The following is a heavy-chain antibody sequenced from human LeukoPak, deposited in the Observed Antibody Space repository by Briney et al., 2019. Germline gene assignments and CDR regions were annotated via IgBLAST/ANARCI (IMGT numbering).Heavy chain of an antibody. CDR3: ARGFRTGDMTTFAH. J-gene: IGHJ4*02. V-gene: IGHV1-2*02. CDR1: GYTFTGYY. D-gene: IGHD2-15*01. CDR2: IYSNNGGT. Sequence: GASVKVSCKASGYTFTGYYIHWVRQAPGQGLEWMGWIYSNNGGTDYAQKFQGRVTMTRGTSISTAYMEVSRVRSDDTAVYYCARGFRTGDMTTFAHWGQGTLVTVSS.